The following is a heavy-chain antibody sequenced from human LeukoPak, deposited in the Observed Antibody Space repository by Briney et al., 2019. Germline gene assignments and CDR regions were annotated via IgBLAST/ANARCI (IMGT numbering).Heavy chain of an antibody. CDR1: GDSVSSNSAA. Sequence: SQTLSLTCAISGDSVSSNSAAWNWIRQSPSGGLEWLGRTYYRSKWYNDYAVSVKSRITINPDTSKNQFSLQLNSVTPEDTAVYYCARESTVVTVPTFDYWGQGTLVTVSS. D-gene: IGHD2-15*01. CDR3: ARESTVVTVPTFDY. V-gene: IGHV6-1*01. CDR2: TYYRSKWYN. J-gene: IGHJ4*02.